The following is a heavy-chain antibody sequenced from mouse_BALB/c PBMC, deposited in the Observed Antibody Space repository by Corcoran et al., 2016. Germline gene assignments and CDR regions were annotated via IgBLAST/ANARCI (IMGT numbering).Heavy chain of an antibody. J-gene: IGHJ4*01. Sequence: QIQLVQSGPELMKPGETVKISCKASGSTFINYGMNWVKRAPGKGLKWMGWINTYTGEPTYADDFKGRFAFSLETSASTAYLQISNLKNEDTATYFCARAPLDYYAMDYWGQGTSVTVSS. CDR2: INTYTGEP. CDR1: GSTFINYG. CDR3: ARAPLDYYAMDY. V-gene: IGHV9-3-1*01.